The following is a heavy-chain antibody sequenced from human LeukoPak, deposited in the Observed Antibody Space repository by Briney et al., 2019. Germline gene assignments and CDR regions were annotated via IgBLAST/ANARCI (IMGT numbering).Heavy chain of an antibody. CDR2: ISDSGGST. V-gene: IGHV3-23*01. CDR1: GFTFSSYA. J-gene: IGHJ4*02. D-gene: IGHD6-19*01. Sequence: PGGSLRLFCAASGFTFSSYAMSWVRQAPGKGLEWVSGISDSGGSTYYADSVRGRFTISRDNSKNTLHLQMNSLRADDTGIYYCARGAVAGLYYFDYWGQGTLATVSS. CDR3: ARGAVAGLYYFDY.